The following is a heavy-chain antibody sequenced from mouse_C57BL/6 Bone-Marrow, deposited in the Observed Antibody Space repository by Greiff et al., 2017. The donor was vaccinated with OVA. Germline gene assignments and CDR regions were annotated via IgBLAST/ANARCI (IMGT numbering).Heavy chain of an antibody. D-gene: IGHD1-1*02. V-gene: IGHV1-82*01. CDR3: ARRWFYAMDY. CDR1: GYAFSSSW. CDR2: IYPGDGDT. J-gene: IGHJ4*01. Sequence: VQLVESGPELVKPGASVKISCKASGYAFSSSWMNWVKQRPGKGLEWIGRIYPGDGDTNYNGKFKGKATLTADKSSSTAYMQLSSLTSEDSAVYFCARRWFYAMDYWGQGTSVTVSS.